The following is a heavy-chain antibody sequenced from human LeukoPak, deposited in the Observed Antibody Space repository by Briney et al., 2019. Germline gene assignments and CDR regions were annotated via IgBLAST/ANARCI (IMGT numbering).Heavy chain of an antibody. V-gene: IGHV3-7*01. D-gene: IGHD1-1*01. CDR3: ARAAERRAYAFDI. J-gene: IGHJ3*02. Sequence: GGSLRLSCGVSGFSFSNFWMTWVRQAPGKGLGWVANIKLDGSEKYYVDSVKGRFTISRDNAKNSLYLQMNSLRAEDTAVYYCARAAERRAYAFDIWGQGTMVTVSS. CDR1: GFSFSNFW. CDR2: IKLDGSEK.